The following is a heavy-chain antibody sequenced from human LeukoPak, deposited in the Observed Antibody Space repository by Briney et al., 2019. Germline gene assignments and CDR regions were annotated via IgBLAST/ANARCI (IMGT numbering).Heavy chain of an antibody. CDR3: ARENGGSYGSNY. V-gene: IGHV3-21*01. CDR2: ISSSSNYI. Sequence: KPGGSLRLSCAASGFTFSSYSMNWVRQAPGKGLEWVSSISSSSNYIYYADSVKGRFTISRDNAKNSLYLQINSLRAEDTAVYYCARENGGSYGSNYWGQGALVTVSS. D-gene: IGHD1-26*01. CDR1: GFTFSSYS. J-gene: IGHJ4*02.